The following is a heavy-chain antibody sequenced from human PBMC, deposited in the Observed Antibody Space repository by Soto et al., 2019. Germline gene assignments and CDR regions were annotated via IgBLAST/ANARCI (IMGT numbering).Heavy chain of an antibody. J-gene: IGHJ6*02. CDR2: IKFDGSST. CDR3: ARGAKNIYAMDV. V-gene: IGHV3-74*01. Sequence: EVQLVESGGGLVQPGGSLRLSCAASGFAFSTYWMHWVRQAPGKGLLWVARIKFDGSSTYSADSVKGRFTISRDDAKNTLYLQMNGLRVDDTAVYYCARGAKNIYAMDVLGQGTTVTVSS. CDR1: GFAFSTYW.